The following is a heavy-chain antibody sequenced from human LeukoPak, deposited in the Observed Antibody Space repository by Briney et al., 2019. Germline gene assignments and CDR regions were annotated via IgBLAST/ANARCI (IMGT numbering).Heavy chain of an antibody. Sequence: GGSLRLSCAASGFTFSSHGMHWVRQAPGKWLEWVAFIRNDGSDKYYADSVKGRFTISRDNSKNTLYLQMNSLRPEDTAVYYCVRDLTGWEGVDRWGQGTLVTVSS. V-gene: IGHV3-30*02. CDR2: IRNDGSDK. CDR3: VRDLTGWEGVDR. D-gene: IGHD1-14*01. CDR1: GFTFSSHG. J-gene: IGHJ5*02.